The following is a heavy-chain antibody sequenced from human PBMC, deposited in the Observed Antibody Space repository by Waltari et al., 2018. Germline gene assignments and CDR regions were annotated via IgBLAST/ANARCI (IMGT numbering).Heavy chain of an antibody. Sequence: QVQLQQWGAGLLKPSETLSLTCAVYGGSFSGYYWSWIRQPPGKGLEWIGEINHRGSTNYNPSLKSRVTISVDTSKNQFSLKLSSVTAADTAVYYCARKRAISPFDPWGQGTLVTVSS. V-gene: IGHV4-34*01. CDR1: GGSFSGYY. J-gene: IGHJ5*02. D-gene: IGHD3-3*01. CDR3: ARKRAISPFDP. CDR2: INHRGST.